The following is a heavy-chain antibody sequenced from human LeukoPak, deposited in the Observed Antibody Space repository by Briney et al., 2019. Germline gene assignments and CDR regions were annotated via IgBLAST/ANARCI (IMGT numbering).Heavy chain of an antibody. Sequence: GASVKVSCKASGYTFTGYYMHWVRQAPGQGLEWMGWINPNSGGTNYAQKFQGRVTMTRDTSISTAYMELSRLRSDDTAVYYCARDRPYSSGWYKWYFDLWGRGTLVTVSS. CDR2: INPNSGGT. CDR3: ARDRPYSSGWYKWYFDL. CDR1: GYTFTGYY. V-gene: IGHV1-2*02. J-gene: IGHJ2*01. D-gene: IGHD6-19*01.